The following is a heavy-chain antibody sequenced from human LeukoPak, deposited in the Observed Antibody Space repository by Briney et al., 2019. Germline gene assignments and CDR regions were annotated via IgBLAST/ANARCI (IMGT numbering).Heavy chain of an antibody. V-gene: IGHV3-33*01. Sequence: GGSLRLSCAASEFTFSSYGMHWVRQAPGKGLEWVAVIWYDGSNKYYADSVKGRFTISRDNSKNTLYLQMNSLRAEDTAVYYCARRGPGYCSSTSCYHSTMYYFDYWGQGTLVTVSS. D-gene: IGHD2-2*01. CDR1: EFTFSSYG. CDR3: ARRGPGYCSSTSCYHSTMYYFDY. CDR2: IWYDGSNK. J-gene: IGHJ4*02.